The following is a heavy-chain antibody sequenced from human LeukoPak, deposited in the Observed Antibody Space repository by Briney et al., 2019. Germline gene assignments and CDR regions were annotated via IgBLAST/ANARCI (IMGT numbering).Heavy chain of an antibody. CDR2: IYYSGST. D-gene: IGHD2-2*01. V-gene: IGHV4-31*03. CDR3: ARARPHYCSSTSCTINWFDP. CDR1: GGSISSGGYY. Sequence: PSQTLSLTCTVSGGSISSGGYYWSWIRQHPGKGLEWIGYIYYSGSTYYNPSLKSRVTISVDTSKNQFSLKLSSVTAADTAVYYCARARPHYCSSTSCTINWFDPWGQGTLVTVSS. J-gene: IGHJ5*02.